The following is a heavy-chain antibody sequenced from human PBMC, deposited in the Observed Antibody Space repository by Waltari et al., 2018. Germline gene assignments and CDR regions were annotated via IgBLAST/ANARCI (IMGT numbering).Heavy chain of an antibody. D-gene: IGHD3-22*01. J-gene: IGHJ5*02. CDR3: AREAGENYYYDSLGFDP. V-gene: IGHV3-11*04. CDR1: GFTFSDYY. Sequence: QVQLVESGGGLVKPGGSLRLSCAASGFTFSDYYLTWIRQAPGKGLEWVSYISFSGSTIYYADSVKGRFTISRDNAKNSLYLQMNSLRAEDTAVYYCAREAGENYYYDSLGFDPWGQGTLVTVSS. CDR2: ISFSGSTI.